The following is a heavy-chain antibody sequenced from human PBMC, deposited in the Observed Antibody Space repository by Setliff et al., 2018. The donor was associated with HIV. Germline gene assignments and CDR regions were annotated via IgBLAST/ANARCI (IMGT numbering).Heavy chain of an antibody. Sequence: PSETLSLTCTVSGGSINSYYWSWIRQPPGKGLEWIGYIYATGSTNYNPSLKGLVTVSVDTAKNQFSLRLSSVTAADTAVYYCARHPPHESTWPYYYYGMDVWGQGTTVTVS. CDR1: GGSINSYY. V-gene: IGHV4-4*09. J-gene: IGHJ6*02. CDR3: ARHPPHESTWPYYYYGMDV. CDR2: IYATGST.